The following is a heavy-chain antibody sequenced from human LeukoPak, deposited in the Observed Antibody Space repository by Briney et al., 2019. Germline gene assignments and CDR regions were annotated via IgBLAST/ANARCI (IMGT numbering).Heavy chain of an antibody. J-gene: IGHJ4*02. CDR3: AKDLPEVPAAYGGGIDY. CDR1: GFTFSSYA. Sequence: GGSLRLSCAASGFTFSSYAMSWVRQAPGKGLEWVSAISGSGGSTYYADSVKGRFTISRDNSKNTLYLQMNSLRAEDTAVYYRAKDLPEVPAAYGGGIDYWGQGTLVTVSS. CDR2: ISGSGGST. D-gene: IGHD2-2*01. V-gene: IGHV3-23*01.